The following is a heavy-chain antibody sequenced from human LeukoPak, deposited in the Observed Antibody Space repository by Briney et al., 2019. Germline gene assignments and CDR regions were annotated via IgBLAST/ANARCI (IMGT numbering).Heavy chain of an antibody. CDR3: ARMGAWFGELLYYFDY. J-gene: IGHJ4*02. CDR2: INPNSGGT. CDR1: GYTFSGYY. D-gene: IGHD3-10*01. V-gene: IGHV1-2*02. Sequence: VASVKVSCKASGYTFSGYYMHWVRQAPGQGLEWMGWINPNSGGTYYAQKFQGRVTMTRDTSISTAYMELSRLRSDDTAVYYCARMGAWFGELLYYFDYWGQGTLVTVSS.